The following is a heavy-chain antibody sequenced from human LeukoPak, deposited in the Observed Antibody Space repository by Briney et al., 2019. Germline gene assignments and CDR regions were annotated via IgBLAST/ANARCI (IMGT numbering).Heavy chain of an antibody. Sequence: ASVKVSCKASGGTFSSYAISWVRQAPGQGLEWVGWINPNSGGTNYAQKFKGWVTLTRDTSINTTYMELSRLASDVTAVYFCARGTPGSYLGYWGQGTLVTVSS. J-gene: IGHJ4*02. D-gene: IGHD3-16*02. CDR3: ARGTPGSYLGY. CDR2: INPNSGGT. V-gene: IGHV1-2*04. CDR1: GGTFSSYA.